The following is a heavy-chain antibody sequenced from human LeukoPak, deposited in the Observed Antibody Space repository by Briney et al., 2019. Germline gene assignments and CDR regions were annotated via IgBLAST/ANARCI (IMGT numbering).Heavy chain of an antibody. V-gene: IGHV3-23*01. CDR2: ISGSGGRP. D-gene: IGHD3-22*01. CDR3: AKAPPYYYDTTGNEYFQH. CDR1: SFTFSSYV. J-gene: IGHJ1*01. Sequence: GGSLRLSCGASSFTFSSYVMSWVRQAPGKGLEWVSAISGSGGRPYYADSVKGRFTISRDNSKNTLYLQMNSLRAEDTAIYYCAKAPPYYYDTTGNEYFQHWGQGTLVTVSS.